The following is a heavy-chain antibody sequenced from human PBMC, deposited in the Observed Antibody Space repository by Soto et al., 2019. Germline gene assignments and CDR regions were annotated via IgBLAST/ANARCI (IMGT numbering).Heavy chain of an antibody. V-gene: IGHV4-31*03. CDR3: ARQVGAYGSWFDP. J-gene: IGHJ5*02. CDR2: IYYSGST. CDR1: GGSISSGGYY. D-gene: IGHD3-10*01. Sequence: TLSLTCTVSGGSISSGGYYWSWIRQHPGKGLEWIGYIYYSGSTYYNPSLKSRVTISVDTSKNQFSLKLSSVTAADTAVYYCARQVGAYGSWFDPWGQGTLVTVSS.